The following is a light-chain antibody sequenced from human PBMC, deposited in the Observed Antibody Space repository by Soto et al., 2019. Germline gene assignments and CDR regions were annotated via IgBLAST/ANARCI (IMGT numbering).Light chain of an antibody. CDR2: DAS. V-gene: IGKV4-1*01. Sequence: DIVMTQSPDSLAVSLGERATINCKSSQSVLYRSNNKNYLAWYQQKPGQAPRLLIYDASNRATGIPARFSGSGSGTDFTLTISSLEPEDFAVYYCQQRTNWPWSFGQGTKVDIK. J-gene: IGKJ1*01. CDR3: QQRTNWPWS. CDR1: QSVLYRSNNKNY.